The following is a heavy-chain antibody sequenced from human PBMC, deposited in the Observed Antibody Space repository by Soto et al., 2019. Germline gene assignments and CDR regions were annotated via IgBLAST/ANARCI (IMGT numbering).Heavy chain of an antibody. Sequence: GASVKVSCKASGYTFTAYGIHWVRQAPGQRLEWMGWINTGNGHTKYSQKFQGRVTITRDTSARTAYMELNSLRSEDTAVYYCAGRGYDFWSCLDPWGQGPLVTVAS. CDR1: GYTFTAYG. V-gene: IGHV1-3*04. CDR3: AGRGYDFWSCLDP. J-gene: IGHJ5*02. D-gene: IGHD3-3*01. CDR2: INTGNGHT.